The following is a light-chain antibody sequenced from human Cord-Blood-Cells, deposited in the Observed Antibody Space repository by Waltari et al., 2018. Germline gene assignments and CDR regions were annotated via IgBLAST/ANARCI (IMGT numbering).Light chain of an antibody. V-gene: IGLV2-8*01. J-gene: IGLJ3*02. CDR2: SVS. CDR3: SSYAGSNNWV. CDR1: SSDVGGYNY. Sequence: QSALTQPPSASGSPGQSVTISCPGTSSDVGGYNYVSWSQQHPGKAPKLMIYSVSKRPSGVPDRLSGSKSGNTASLTVSGLQAEDEADYYCSSYAGSNNWVFGGGTKLTVL.